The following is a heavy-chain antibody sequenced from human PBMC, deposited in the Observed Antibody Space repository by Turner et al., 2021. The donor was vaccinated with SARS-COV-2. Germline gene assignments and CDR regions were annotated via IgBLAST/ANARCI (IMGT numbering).Heavy chain of an antibody. CDR2: INPVLDMS. D-gene: IGHD3-10*01. CDR3: FDY. V-gene: IGHV1-69*02. CDR1: GGNFKNYG. J-gene: IGHJ4*02. Sequence: QVQLVQSGAEVKKPGSSVKVSCTASGGNFKNYGFTWVRQAPGQGLEWMGRINPVLDMSENEQKFQGRDTIIADKSTYYCAIEVIMRGNGYGEPTYYFDYWGQGTLVIVSS.